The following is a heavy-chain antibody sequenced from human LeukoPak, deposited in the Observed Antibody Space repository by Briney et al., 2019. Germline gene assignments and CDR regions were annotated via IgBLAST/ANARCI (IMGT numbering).Heavy chain of an antibody. CDR1: GFTVSSNY. D-gene: IGHD3-16*01. J-gene: IGHJ4*02. Sequence: GGSVRLSCAASGFTVSSNYMSWVRQAPGEGLEWVSVIYTGGTTYYAGSVKGRFTISRHNSKNTVYLQMNSLRAKDTAVYYCARGGGPFPFDSWGQGALVSVSA. V-gene: IGHV3-53*04. CDR3: ARGGGPFPFDS. CDR2: IYTGGTT.